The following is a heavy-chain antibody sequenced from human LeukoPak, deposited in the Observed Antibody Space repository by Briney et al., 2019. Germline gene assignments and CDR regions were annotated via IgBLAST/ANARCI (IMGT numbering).Heavy chain of an antibody. CDR3: AKYGSGTYYNGLY. Sequence: PGGSLRLSCAASGFTFSSYAMTWVRQAPGKGLQWVSTISVSGGSTYYADSVEGRFTISRDTSKSTLYLQMNSLRDEDTAVYYCAKYGSGTYYNGLYWGQGTLVTVPS. J-gene: IGHJ4*02. D-gene: IGHD3-10*01. CDR1: GFTFSSYA. CDR2: ISVSGGST. V-gene: IGHV3-23*01.